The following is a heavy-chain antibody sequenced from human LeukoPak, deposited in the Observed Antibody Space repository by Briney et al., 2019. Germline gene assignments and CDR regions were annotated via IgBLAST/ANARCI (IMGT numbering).Heavy chain of an antibody. Sequence: ASVKVACTASAYTFTGYYIHWVRQAPGQGLEWMGWINPNSGSTKYAQRFQGRVTMTRDTSISTAYMELSRLTSDDTAVYYCARWPVTGDDAFDIWGQGTKVTVSS. CDR1: AYTFTGYY. D-gene: IGHD7-27*01. CDR2: INPNSGST. V-gene: IGHV1-2*02. J-gene: IGHJ3*02. CDR3: ARWPVTGDDAFDI.